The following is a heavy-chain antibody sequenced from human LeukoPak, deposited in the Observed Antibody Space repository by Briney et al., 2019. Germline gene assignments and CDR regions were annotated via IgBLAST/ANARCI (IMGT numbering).Heavy chain of an antibody. J-gene: IGHJ6*02. V-gene: IGHV3-30*18. D-gene: IGHD6-19*01. CDR2: ISYDGSNK. CDR3: AKDRWLVGYYYYGMDV. Sequence: GGSLRLSCGASGFTFSSYGMHWVRQAPGKGLEWVAVISYDGSNKYYADSVKGRFTISRDNSKNTLYLQMNSLRAEDTAVYYCAKDRWLVGYYYYGMDVWGQGTTVTVSS. CDR1: GFTFSSYG.